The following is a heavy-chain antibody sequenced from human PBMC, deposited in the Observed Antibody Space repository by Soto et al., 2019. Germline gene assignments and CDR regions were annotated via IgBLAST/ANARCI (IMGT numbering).Heavy chain of an antibody. CDR3: ALRSMAVVPEY. J-gene: IGHJ4*02. CDR2: LYYGRSA. Sequence: QVQLQESGPGLVKPSETLSLTCAVSGDSISSYYCMWIRQPPGKGLESIGYLYYGRSAKYHPSLKSQVTLSVDTSTNLCSLTLSSMTAADTAVYYCALRSMAVVPEYWGQGTLVTVSS. V-gene: IGHV4-59*01. D-gene: IGHD3-22*01. CDR1: GDSISSYY.